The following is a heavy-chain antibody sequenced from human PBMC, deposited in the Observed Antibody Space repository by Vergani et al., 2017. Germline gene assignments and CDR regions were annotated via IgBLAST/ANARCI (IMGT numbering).Heavy chain of an antibody. CDR3: ARDIDYYDSSGYGY. CDR2: ISAYNGNT. V-gene: IGHV1-18*01. CDR1: GYTFTSYG. Sequence: QVQLVQSGAEVKKPGASVKVSCKASGYTFTSYGISWVRQAPGQGLEWMGWISAYNGNTNDAQKLQGRATMTTDTSTSTAYMELRSLRSDDTAVYYCARDIDYYDSSGYGYWGQGTLVTVSS. J-gene: IGHJ4*02. D-gene: IGHD3-22*01.